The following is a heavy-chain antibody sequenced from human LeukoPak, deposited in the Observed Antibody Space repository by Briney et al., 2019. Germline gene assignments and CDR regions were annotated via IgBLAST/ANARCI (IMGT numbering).Heavy chain of an antibody. CDR2: ISRSGSAV. J-gene: IGHJ3*02. V-gene: IGHV3-48*03. CDR3: TTSLSVDAFDI. Sequence: PGGSLRLSCVVSGFTFSNYEMNWVRQAPGKGLEWVSYISRSGSAVHHSDSVKGRFTISTGNARNSLFLQMHSLRAEDTAVYYCTTSLSVDAFDIWGQGTLVTVSS. D-gene: IGHD2/OR15-2a*01. CDR1: GFTFSNYE.